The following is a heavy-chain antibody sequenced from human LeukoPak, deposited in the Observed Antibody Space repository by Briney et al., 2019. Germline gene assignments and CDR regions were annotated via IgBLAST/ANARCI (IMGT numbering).Heavy chain of an antibody. CDR3: ARGDYGSGSYSIDY. CDR1: GFTFSSYW. J-gene: IGHJ4*02. V-gene: IGHV3-7*03. CDR2: IKQDGSEK. D-gene: IGHD3-10*01. Sequence: GGSLRLSCAASGFTFSSYWMSWVRQAPGKGLEWVANIKQDGSEKYYVDSVKGRFTISRDNAKNSLYLQMNSLRAEDTAVYYCARGDYGSGSYSIDYWGQGTLVTVSS.